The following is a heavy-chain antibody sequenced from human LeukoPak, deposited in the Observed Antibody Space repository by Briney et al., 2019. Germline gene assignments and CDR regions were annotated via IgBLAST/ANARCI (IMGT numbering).Heavy chain of an antibody. J-gene: IGHJ4*02. Sequence: GGSLRLSCTASGFTVSSNYMSWVRQAPGKGLEWVSIIYSGGSTYYADSVKGRFTVSRDNSQNTLSLQMNSLRAEDTAVYYCTTLSGLHFDSWGQGALVTVSS. V-gene: IGHV3-53*01. D-gene: IGHD1-26*01. CDR1: GFTVSSNY. CDR3: TTLSGLHFDS. CDR2: IYSGGST.